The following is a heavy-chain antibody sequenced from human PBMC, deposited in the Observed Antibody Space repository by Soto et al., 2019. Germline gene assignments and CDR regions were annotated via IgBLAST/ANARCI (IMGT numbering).Heavy chain of an antibody. CDR1: GFTFNSYG. CDR3: AKDLTGYYYYGMDV. Sequence: GGSLRLSCAASGFTFNSYGMHWVRQAPGKGLEWVAVISYDGSNKYYADSVKGRFTISRDNSKNTLYLQMNSLRAEDTAVYYCAKDLTGYYYYGMDVWGQGTTVTVSS. V-gene: IGHV3-30*18. CDR2: ISYDGSNK. D-gene: IGHD7-27*01. J-gene: IGHJ6*02.